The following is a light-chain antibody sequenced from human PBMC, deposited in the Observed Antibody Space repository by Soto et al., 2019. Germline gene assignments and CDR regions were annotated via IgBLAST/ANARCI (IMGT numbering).Light chain of an antibody. V-gene: IGKV1-5*03. CDR3: QHYTSDSAA. CDR2: KAS. Sequence: DIQMTQSPSTLSGSVGDRVTITCRASQTISSWLAWYQQKPGKAPKLLIYKASTLKSGVPSRFSGSVSGTEFTLTISSLQPDDFATYYCQHYTSDSAAFGQGTKV. CDR1: QTISSW. J-gene: IGKJ1*01.